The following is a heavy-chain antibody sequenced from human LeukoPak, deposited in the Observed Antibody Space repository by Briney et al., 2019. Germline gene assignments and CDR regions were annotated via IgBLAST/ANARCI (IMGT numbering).Heavy chain of an antibody. J-gene: IGHJ4*02. D-gene: IGHD6-19*01. V-gene: IGHV3-64D*06. CDR3: YVSGWTEDIDN. Sequence: GGSLRLSCSASGITFSSHAMHWVRQAPGKGLEYVSASSDNGGMTFYADSVKGRFTISRDNSKNTLYLQMSSLRGEDTAVYYCYVSGWTEDIDNWGQGTLVTVSS. CDR2: SSDNGGMT. CDR1: GITFSSHA.